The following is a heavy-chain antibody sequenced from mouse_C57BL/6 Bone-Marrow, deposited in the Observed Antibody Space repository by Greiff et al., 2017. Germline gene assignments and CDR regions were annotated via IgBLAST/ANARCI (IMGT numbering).Heavy chain of an antibody. J-gene: IGHJ2*01. D-gene: IGHD1-1*01. V-gene: IGHV14-4*01. CDR1: GFNIKDDY. CDR2: IDPENGDT. Sequence: EVQLQQSGAELVRPGASVKLSCTASGFNIKDDYMHWVKQRPEQGLEWIGWIDPENGDTEYASKFQGKATIKADTSSNTAYLQLSSLTSEDTAVYYCTTGATVVYFDYWGQGTTLTVSS. CDR3: TTGATVVYFDY.